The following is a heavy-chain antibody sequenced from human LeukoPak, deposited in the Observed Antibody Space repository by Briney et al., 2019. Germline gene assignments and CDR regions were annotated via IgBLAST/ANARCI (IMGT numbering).Heavy chain of an antibody. Sequence: PGGSLRLSCAASGFTFSAYAMHWVRQAPGKGLEWVAVLSYDESEKHYVDSVKGRFTISRDNAKNSLYLQMHSLRDEDTAVYYCAREKTTVVTPGYYYYMDVWGKGTTVTVSS. CDR1: GFTFSAYA. D-gene: IGHD4-23*01. CDR3: AREKTTVVTPGYYYYMDV. V-gene: IGHV3-30*04. J-gene: IGHJ6*03. CDR2: LSYDESEK.